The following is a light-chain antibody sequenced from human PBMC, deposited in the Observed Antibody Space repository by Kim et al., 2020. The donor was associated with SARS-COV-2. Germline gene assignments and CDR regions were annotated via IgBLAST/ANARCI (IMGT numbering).Light chain of an antibody. Sequence: SYELTQPPSVSVSPGQTASITCSGDKLGDKYACWYQQKPGQSPVLVIYQDSKRPSGLPERFSGSNSGNTATLTISGTQAMDEADYYCQAWDSSLGVFGGGTQLTVL. J-gene: IGLJ3*02. CDR2: QDS. V-gene: IGLV3-1*01. CDR3: QAWDSSLGV. CDR1: KLGDKY.